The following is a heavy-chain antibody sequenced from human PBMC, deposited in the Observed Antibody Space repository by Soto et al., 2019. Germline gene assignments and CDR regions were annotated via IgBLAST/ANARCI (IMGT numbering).Heavy chain of an antibody. CDR1: GGTFSSYT. CDR3: ASCLYSSGWYWYFDL. Sequence: QVQLVQSGAEVKKPGSSVKVSCTASGGTFSSYTISWVRQAPGQGLEWMGRIIPILGIANYAQKFQGRVTITADKSTSTAYMELSSLRSEDTAVYYCASCLYSSGWYWYFDLWGRGTLVTVSS. CDR2: IIPILGIA. V-gene: IGHV1-69*02. D-gene: IGHD6-19*01. J-gene: IGHJ2*01.